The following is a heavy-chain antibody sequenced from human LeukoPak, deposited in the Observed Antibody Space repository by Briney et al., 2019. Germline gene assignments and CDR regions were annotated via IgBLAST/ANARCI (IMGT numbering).Heavy chain of an antibody. V-gene: IGHV1-2*02. CDR3: ARGGTTAAGGDY. J-gene: IGHJ4*02. CDR2: LNPNSGGT. Sequence: ASVKVSCKASGYTFTAYYMNWVRQAPGQGLEWMGWLNPNSGGTHYAQKFQGRVTMTRDTSISTAYMELSSLRSDDAAVYFCARGGTTAAGGDYWGQGTLVTVSS. CDR1: GYTFTAYY. D-gene: IGHD6-13*01.